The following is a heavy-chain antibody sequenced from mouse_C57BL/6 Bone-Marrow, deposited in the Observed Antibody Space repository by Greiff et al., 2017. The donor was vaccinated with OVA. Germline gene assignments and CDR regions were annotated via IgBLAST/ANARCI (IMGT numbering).Heavy chain of an antibody. CDR3: ARRVYYGYAMDY. Sequence: QVQLQQPGAELVMPGASVKLSCKASGYTFTSYWMHWVKQRPGQGLEWIGEIDPSDSYTNYNQKFKGKSTLTVDKSSSTAYMQLSSLTSEDSAVYYCARRVYYGYAMDYWGQGTSVTVSS. CDR1: GYTFTSYW. J-gene: IGHJ4*01. D-gene: IGHD1-1*01. CDR2: IDPSDSYT. V-gene: IGHV1-69*01.